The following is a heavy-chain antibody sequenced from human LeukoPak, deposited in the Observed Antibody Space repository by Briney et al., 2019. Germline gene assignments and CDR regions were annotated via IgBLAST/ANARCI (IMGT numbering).Heavy chain of an antibody. V-gene: IGHV3-30*18. J-gene: IGHJ4*02. CDR3: VKEGEVVITHRFDS. D-gene: IGHD3-22*01. Sequence: PGGSLRLSRGASGYTLNNYAKHWVRHDPGKGLDWVAVISYDGTNKYHADTVKGRFIISSDSSNNTLYLQMNSLGAEDTAVYYCVKEGEVVITHRFDSWGEGALVGVCS. CDR1: GYTLNNYA. CDR2: ISYDGTNK.